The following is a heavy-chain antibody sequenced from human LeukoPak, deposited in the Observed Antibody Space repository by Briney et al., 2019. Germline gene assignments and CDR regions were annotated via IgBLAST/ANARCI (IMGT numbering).Heavy chain of an antibody. V-gene: IGHV4-31*03. CDR2: IYYSGST. Sequence: SETLSLTCSVSGGSISSGGYYWSWIRQHPGKGLEWIGYIYYSGSTYYNPSLKSRVTISVDTSKNQFSLKLSSVTAADTAVYYCASRSKGLSYGYAYFDYWGQGTLVTVSS. CDR1: GGSISSGGYY. CDR3: ASRSKGLSYGYAYFDY. J-gene: IGHJ4*02. D-gene: IGHD5-18*01.